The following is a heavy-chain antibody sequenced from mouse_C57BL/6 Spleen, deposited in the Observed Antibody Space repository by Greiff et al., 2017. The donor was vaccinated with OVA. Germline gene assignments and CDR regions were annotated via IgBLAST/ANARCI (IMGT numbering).Heavy chain of an antibody. CDR2: IDPSDSYT. J-gene: IGHJ3*01. CDR1: GYTFTSYW. V-gene: IGHV1-50*01. Sequence: QVQLQQPGAELVKPGASVKLSCKASGYTFTSYWMQWVKQRPGQGLEWIGEIDPSDSYTNYNQKFKGKATLTVDTSSRTAYMQLSSLTSEDSAVYYCAIRGESAYWGQGTLVTVSA. CDR3: AIRGESAY.